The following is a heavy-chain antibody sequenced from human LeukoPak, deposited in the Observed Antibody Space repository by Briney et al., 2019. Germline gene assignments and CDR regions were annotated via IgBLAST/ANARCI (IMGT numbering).Heavy chain of an antibody. D-gene: IGHD1-26*01. CDR3: ARDRWVGAVFDY. J-gene: IGHJ4*02. V-gene: IGHV3-11*01. Sequence: GGSLRVSCVASGCTFIDYYMSWIGQARGRGVAGVGYISSSGSTIYYADSVKGRFTISRDNAKNSLYLQMNSLRAEDTAVYYCARDRWVGAVFDYWGQGTLVTVSS. CDR2: ISSSGSTI. CDR1: GCTFIDYY.